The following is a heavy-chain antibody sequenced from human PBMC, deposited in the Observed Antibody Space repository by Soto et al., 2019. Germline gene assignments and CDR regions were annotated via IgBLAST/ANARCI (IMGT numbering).Heavy chain of an antibody. CDR1: GGSFSGYY. CDR3: ARASPAYTVTTYYYYYYMDV. V-gene: IGHV4-34*01. D-gene: IGHD4-17*01. CDR2: INHSGST. J-gene: IGHJ6*03. Sequence: SETLSLTCAVYGGSFSGYYWSWIRQPPGKGLEWIGEINHSGSTKYNPSLKSRVTISVDTSKNQFSLKLSSVTAADTAVYYCARASPAYTVTTYYYYYYMDVWGKGTTVT.